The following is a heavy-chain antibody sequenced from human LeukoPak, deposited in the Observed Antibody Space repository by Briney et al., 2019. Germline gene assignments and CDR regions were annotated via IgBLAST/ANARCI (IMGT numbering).Heavy chain of an antibody. V-gene: IGHV1-69*13. CDR1: GGTSSSYG. J-gene: IGHJ5*02. D-gene: IGHD3/OR15-3a*01. CDR2: IIPMFGAA. CDR3: ARAQRTDFSDSGHWFDP. Sequence: SVKVSCKTSGGTSSSYGISWVRQAPGQGLEWMGAIIPMFGAASYSQYFQGRVTITADESTSTAYMELSSLRSEDTAFYYCARAQRTDFSDSGHWFDPWGQGTLVTVSS.